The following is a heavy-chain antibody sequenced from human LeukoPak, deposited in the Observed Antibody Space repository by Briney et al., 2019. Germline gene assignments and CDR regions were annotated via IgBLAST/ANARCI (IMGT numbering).Heavy chain of an antibody. CDR2: ISGSGRST. J-gene: IGHJ4*02. V-gene: IGHV3-23*01. D-gene: IGHD2-21*02. CDR3: AKRIGDCYPY. CDR1: GFTFSTYA. Sequence: PGGSLRLSCAASGFTFSTYAMTWVRQTPGKGLEWVSGISGSGRSTYYADSVKGRFTISRDNSKNTLFLQMNSLRAEDTAVYYCAKRIGDCYPYWGQGTLVTVSS.